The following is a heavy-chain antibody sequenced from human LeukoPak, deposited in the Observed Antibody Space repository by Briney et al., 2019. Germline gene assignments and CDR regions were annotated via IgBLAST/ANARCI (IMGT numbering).Heavy chain of an antibody. V-gene: IGHV3-7*05. CDR3: ARDKSYGDSEDY. Sequence: QPGGSLRLSCAASGFTFSNYWMSWVRQAPGKGLEWVANIKQDGSEKYYVDSVKGRFTISRDNAKNSLYLQMDSLRAEDTAVYYCARDKSYGDSEDYWGQGTLVTVSS. CDR1: GFTFSNYW. CDR2: IKQDGSEK. D-gene: IGHD4-17*01. J-gene: IGHJ4*02.